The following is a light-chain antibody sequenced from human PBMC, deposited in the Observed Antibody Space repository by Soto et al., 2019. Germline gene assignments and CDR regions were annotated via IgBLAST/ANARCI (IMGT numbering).Light chain of an antibody. J-gene: IGKJ4*01. CDR2: DAS. CDR3: QQYDTYPLS. CDR1: QSISTW. Sequence: DMQMTQSPSTLSASVGDRVTITCRASQSISTWLAWYQQKPGEAPDLLIYDASSLQTGVPSRFSGSGAGTEFTLTITSLQPDDFATYYCQQYDTYPLSFGGGTEVEIK. V-gene: IGKV1-5*01.